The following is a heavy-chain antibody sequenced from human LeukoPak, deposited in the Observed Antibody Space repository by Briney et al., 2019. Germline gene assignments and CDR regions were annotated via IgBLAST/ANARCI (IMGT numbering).Heavy chain of an antibody. CDR2: ILYTGST. CDR1: GSSISSATYY. D-gene: IGHD3-10*01. V-gene: IGHV4-39*01. CDR3: ASLYGSGNYSFDY. J-gene: IGHJ4*02. Sequence: SETLSLICTVSGSSISSATYYWAWIPQARGKQLEATRRILYTGSTYYNSLLNSRFTISVDTAGYQFYVKLTSVTATDAAVYYCASLYGSGNYSFDYWGQGTLVTVSS.